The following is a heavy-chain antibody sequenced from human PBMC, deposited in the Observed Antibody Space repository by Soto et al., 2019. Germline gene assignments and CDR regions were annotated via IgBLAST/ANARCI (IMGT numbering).Heavy chain of an antibody. Sequence: SETLSLTCAVYGGSFSGYYWSWIRQPPGKGLEWIGEINHSGSTNYNPSLKSRVTISVDTSKNQFSLKLSSVTAADTAVYYCARERSFGEQLVRGLDYWGQGTLVTVSS. CDR3: ARERSFGEQLVRGLDY. CDR1: GGSFSGYY. CDR2: INHSGST. J-gene: IGHJ4*02. V-gene: IGHV4-34*01. D-gene: IGHD6-6*01.